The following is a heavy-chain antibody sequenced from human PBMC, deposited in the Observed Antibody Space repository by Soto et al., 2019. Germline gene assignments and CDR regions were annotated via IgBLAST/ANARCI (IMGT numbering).Heavy chain of an antibody. Sequence: PGESLKISCKGSGYSFTSYWIGWVRQMPGKGLEWMGIIYPGDSDTRYSPSFQGQVTISAEKSISTAYLQWSSLKASDTAMYYCARHAHYYGSGSIADYYYGMDVWGQGTTVTVSS. D-gene: IGHD3-10*01. CDR1: GYSFTSYW. V-gene: IGHV5-51*01. CDR3: ARHAHYYGSGSIADYYYGMDV. J-gene: IGHJ6*02. CDR2: IYPGDSDT.